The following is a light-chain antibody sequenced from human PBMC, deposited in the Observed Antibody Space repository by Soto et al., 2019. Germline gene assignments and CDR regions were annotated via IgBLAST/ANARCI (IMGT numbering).Light chain of an antibody. CDR1: SRDVGGYDW. CDR2: GVD. J-gene: IGLJ2*01. Sequence: QSALTQSPSASGSPGQSVTISCTGTSRDVGGYDWVSWYQHHPGKVPKLLIYGVDKRPSGVPDRFSGSKSGNTASLTVSGLQVEDEADYYCTSYATGNTFPFGGGTQLTVL. V-gene: IGLV2-8*01. CDR3: TSYATGNTFP.